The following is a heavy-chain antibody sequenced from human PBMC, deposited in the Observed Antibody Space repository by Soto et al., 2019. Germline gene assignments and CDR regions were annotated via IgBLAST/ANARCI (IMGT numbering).Heavy chain of an antibody. D-gene: IGHD6-13*01. CDR3: AIGTRSSWSCDF. V-gene: IGHV1-69*01. Sequence: QVQVVQSGAEVKKPGSSVKVSCKASGGTFSDYAISWVRQAPGQGLEWMGGIIPLTETPVYAQTVQGRLTISADEVTSVAYMELSTLRSDDTAVFYCAIGTRSSWSCDFWGQGTLVTVSS. J-gene: IGHJ4*02. CDR1: GGTFSDYA. CDR2: IIPLTETP.